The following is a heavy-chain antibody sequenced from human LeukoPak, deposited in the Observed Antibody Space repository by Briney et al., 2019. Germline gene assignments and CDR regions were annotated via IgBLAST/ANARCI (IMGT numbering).Heavy chain of an antibody. D-gene: IGHD2-2*02. J-gene: IGHJ4*02. CDR3: ARELFVVVVPAAIRGPMDY. CDR2: INPSGGST. CDR1: GYTFTSYY. V-gene: IGHV1-46*01. Sequence: ASVKVSCEASGYTFTSYYMHWVRQAPGQGLEWMGIINPSGGSTSYAQKFQGRVTMTRDTSTSTVYMELSSLRSEDTAVYYCARELFVVVVPAAIRGPMDYWGQGTLVTVSS.